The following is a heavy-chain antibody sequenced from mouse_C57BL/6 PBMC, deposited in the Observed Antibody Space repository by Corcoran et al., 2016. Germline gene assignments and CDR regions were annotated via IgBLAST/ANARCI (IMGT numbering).Heavy chain of an antibody. V-gene: IGHV1-26*01. J-gene: IGHJ4*01. Sequence: EVQLQQSGPELVKPGASVKISCKASGYTFTDYYMNWVKQSHGKSLEWIGDINPNNGGTSYNQKFKGKATLTVDKSSSTAYMELRSLTSEDSAVYYCAYGQTAQEDAMDYWGQGTSVTVSS. CDR1: GYTFTDYY. D-gene: IGHD3-2*02. CDR3: AYGQTAQEDAMDY. CDR2: INPNNGGT.